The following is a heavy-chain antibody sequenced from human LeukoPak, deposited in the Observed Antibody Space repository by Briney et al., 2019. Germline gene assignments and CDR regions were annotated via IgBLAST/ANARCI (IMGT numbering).Heavy chain of an antibody. Sequence: GGSLRLSCAASGFTFSSDTMNWVRQAPGKGLEWVSSISSSSNYIYYADSVKGRFTISRDNSKNTLYLQMNSLRAEDTAVYYCAKVGHLLWFGGPRAAFDIWGQGTMVTVSS. D-gene: IGHD3-10*01. CDR3: AKVGHLLWFGGPRAAFDI. J-gene: IGHJ3*02. V-gene: IGHV3-21*04. CDR1: GFTFSSDT. CDR2: ISSSSNYI.